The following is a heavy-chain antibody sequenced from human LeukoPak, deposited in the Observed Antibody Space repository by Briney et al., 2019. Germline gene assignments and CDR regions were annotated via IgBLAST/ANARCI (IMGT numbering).Heavy chain of an antibody. Sequence: ASVKVSCKVSGYTLTELSMHWVRQAPGKGLEWMGGFDPEDGETIYAQKFQGRVTMTEDTSTDTAYMELSSLRSEDTAVYYCASPLGPSSRTILTGYPPLDYYYGMDVWGQGTTVTVSS. CDR1: GYTLTELS. CDR3: ASPLGPSSRTILTGYPPLDYYYGMDV. CDR2: FDPEDGET. V-gene: IGHV1-24*01. J-gene: IGHJ6*02. D-gene: IGHD3-9*01.